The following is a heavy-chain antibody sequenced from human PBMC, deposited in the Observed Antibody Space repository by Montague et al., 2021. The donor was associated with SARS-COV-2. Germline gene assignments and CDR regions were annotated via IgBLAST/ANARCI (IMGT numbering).Heavy chain of an antibody. CDR1: GFSLTTGGMC. Sequence: PALVKPTQTLTLTCTFSGFSLTTGGMCATWIRQPPGKALEWLAVVDWDDDKYYTSSLETRLAISKDTSRNQVVLTMTNMDPMDTGTYYCARIHGGTSGSFDYWGQGILVTVSS. D-gene: IGHD3-10*01. CDR2: VDWDDDK. V-gene: IGHV2-70*01. CDR3: ARIHGGTSGSFDY. J-gene: IGHJ4*02.